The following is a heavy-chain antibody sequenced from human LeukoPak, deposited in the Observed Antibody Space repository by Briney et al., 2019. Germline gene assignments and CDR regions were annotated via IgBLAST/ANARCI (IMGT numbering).Heavy chain of an antibody. Sequence: GGSLRLSCAASGFTFSSYAMSWVRQAPGKGLEWVSAISGSGGSTYYADSVKGRFTISRDNSKNTLYPQMNSLRAEDTAVYYCAKAPYDILTGYPDWGQGTLVTVSS. CDR1: GFTFSSYA. V-gene: IGHV3-23*01. CDR3: AKAPYDILTGYPD. D-gene: IGHD3-9*01. CDR2: ISGSGGST. J-gene: IGHJ4*02.